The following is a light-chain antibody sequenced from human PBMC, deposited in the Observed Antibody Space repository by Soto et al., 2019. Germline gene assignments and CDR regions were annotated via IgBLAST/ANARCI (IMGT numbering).Light chain of an antibody. Sequence: EIVLTQSPGTLSFSPGERATLSCRASQTVRNNLAWYQQKRGQAPRLLIHGESNRATGIPARLSGSGSGTDLNLTITRLEPEDFAVYYCQQYGGSPRTCGQGTKVDIK. J-gene: IGKJ1*01. V-gene: IGKV3-20*01. CDR2: GES. CDR1: QTVRNN. CDR3: QQYGGSPRT.